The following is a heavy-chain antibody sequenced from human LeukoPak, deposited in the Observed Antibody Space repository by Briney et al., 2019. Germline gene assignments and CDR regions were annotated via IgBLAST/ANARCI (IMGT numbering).Heavy chain of an antibody. CDR2: IKSKTDGETT. CDR3: TTEPRD. CDR1: GFTVRSNY. J-gene: IGHJ1*01. Sequence: KTGGSLRLSCAASGFTVRSNYMSWVRQAPGKGLEWVGRIKSKTDGETTDYAAAVRGRFTISRDDSKNRLYLQMNSLKTEDTAVYYCTTEPRDWGHGTLVTVSS. V-gene: IGHV3-15*01.